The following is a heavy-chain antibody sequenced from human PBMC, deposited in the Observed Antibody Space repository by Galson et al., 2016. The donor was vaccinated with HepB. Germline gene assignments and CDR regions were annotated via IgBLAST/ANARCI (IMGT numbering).Heavy chain of an antibody. V-gene: IGHV3-30*03. CDR2: ISYDRSNK. D-gene: IGHD3-3*01. Sequence: LRLSCAASGFTFSSYGMHWVRQAPGKGLEWVAVISYDRSNKYYADSVKGRFTISRDNSKNTLYLQMNSLRAEDTAVYYCATPYYDLWSGYNPFDYWGQGTLVTVSS. J-gene: IGHJ4*02. CDR1: GFTFSSYG. CDR3: ATPYYDLWSGYNPFDY.